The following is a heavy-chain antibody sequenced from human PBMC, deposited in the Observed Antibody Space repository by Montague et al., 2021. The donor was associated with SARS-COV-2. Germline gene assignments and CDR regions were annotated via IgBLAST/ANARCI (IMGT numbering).Heavy chain of an antibody. D-gene: IGHD6-19*01. J-gene: IGHJ6*02. CDR1: GFTFSSYG. Sequence: SLRLSCAASGFTFSSYGMHWVRQAPGKGLEWVAVIWYDGSNKYYADSVKGRFTISRDNSKNTLYLQMNSLRAEDTAVHYCAREGSGYSSGWYGYYYGMDVWGQGTTVTVSS. V-gene: IGHV3-33*01. CDR3: AREGSGYSSGWYGYYYGMDV. CDR2: IWYDGSNK.